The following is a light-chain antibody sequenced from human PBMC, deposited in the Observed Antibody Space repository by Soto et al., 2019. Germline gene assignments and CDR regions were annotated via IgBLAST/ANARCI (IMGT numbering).Light chain of an antibody. J-gene: IGLJ1*01. CDR1: SSDFGNYNL. V-gene: IGLV2-23*02. CDR2: EVS. CDR3: CSYAGDSTPYV. Sequence: QSSPTQPASVSGSPGLSITISCTGTSSDFGNYNLVSWYQQHPGKAPKLMIYEVSKRPSGVSNRFSGSKSGNTASLTISGLQAEDEADYYCCSYAGDSTPYVFGTGTKVTVL.